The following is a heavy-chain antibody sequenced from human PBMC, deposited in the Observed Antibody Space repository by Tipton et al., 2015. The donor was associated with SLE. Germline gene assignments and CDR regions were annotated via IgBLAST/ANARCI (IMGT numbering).Heavy chain of an antibody. CDR2: INHSGST. CDR1: GGSFSDYY. Sequence: LRLSCSVYGGSFSDYYWTWIRQPPGKGLEWIGAINHSGSTSYNPSLQSRVTTSIDTSKSQFSLKLTSVTAADTAMYYCARELRGGFDFWGQGALVTVSS. J-gene: IGHJ4*02. V-gene: IGHV4-34*01. CDR3: ARELRGGFDF. D-gene: IGHD3-16*01.